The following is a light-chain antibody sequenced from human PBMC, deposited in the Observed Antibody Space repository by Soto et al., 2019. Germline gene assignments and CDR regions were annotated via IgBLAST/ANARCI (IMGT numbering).Light chain of an antibody. V-gene: IGLV2-23*01. Sequence: QSALTQPASVSGSPGQSITISCTGTSSDVGSYNLVSWYQQHPGKAPKLMIYEGSKRPSGVSNRFSGSKSGNTASLTISGLQAEDEAAYDCCSYAGSRVFGGGTQLTVL. CDR1: SSDVGSYNL. J-gene: IGLJ3*02. CDR3: CSYAGSRV. CDR2: EGS.